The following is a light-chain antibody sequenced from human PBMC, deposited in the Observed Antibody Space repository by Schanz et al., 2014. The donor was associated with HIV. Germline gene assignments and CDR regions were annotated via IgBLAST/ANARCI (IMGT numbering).Light chain of an antibody. J-gene: IGLJ1*01. CDR3: CSYSRVGTPHYV. Sequence: QSALTQPASVSGSPGQSITLSCTGTSSDVGDYQHVPWYQQHPGKAPKRMIYDVNNRPSGVSDRFSGSKSGNTASLTISGLQADDEGDYYCCSYSRVGTPHYVFGTGTKLTVL. V-gene: IGLV2-14*03. CDR2: DVN. CDR1: SSDVGDYQH.